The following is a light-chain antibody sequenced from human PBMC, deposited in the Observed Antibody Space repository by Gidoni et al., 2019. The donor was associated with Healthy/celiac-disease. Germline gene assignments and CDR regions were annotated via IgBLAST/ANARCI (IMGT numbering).Light chain of an antibody. CDR2: GAS. Sequence: EIGMTHAPATLSVSPGERATLSCRASQSVSSNLAWYQQKPGQAPRLLIYGASTRATGIPARFSGSGSGTEFTLTISSLQSEDFAVYYCQQYNNWPMYTFGQGTKLEIK. CDR1: QSVSSN. J-gene: IGKJ2*01. CDR3: QQYNNWPMYT. V-gene: IGKV3-15*01.